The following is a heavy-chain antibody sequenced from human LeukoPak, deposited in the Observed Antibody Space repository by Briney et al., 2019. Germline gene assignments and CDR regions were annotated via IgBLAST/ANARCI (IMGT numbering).Heavy chain of an antibody. CDR1: GFTFDDYG. Sequence: GGSLRLSCAASGFTFDDYGMSWVRQAPGKGLEWVSGINWNGGSTGYADSVKRRFTISRDNAKNSLYLQMNSLRAEDTALYYCARDPHLGSSINAFDIWGQGTMVTVSS. CDR2: INWNGGST. J-gene: IGHJ3*02. V-gene: IGHV3-20*04. CDR3: ARDPHLGSSINAFDI. D-gene: IGHD2-2*01.